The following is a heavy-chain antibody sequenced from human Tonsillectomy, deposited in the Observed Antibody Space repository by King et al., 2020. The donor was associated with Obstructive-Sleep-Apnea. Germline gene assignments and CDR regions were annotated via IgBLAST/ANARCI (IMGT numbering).Heavy chain of an antibody. J-gene: IGHJ3*02. CDR1: GFSLSDYA. D-gene: IGHD3-10*01. CDR3: AGPRPYGSRTSPDVFDM. V-gene: IGHV3-30*04. CDR2: QSFDANDK. Sequence: VQLVESGGGVVQPGRSLRLSCSASGFSLSDYAMHWVRQAPGKGLEWGAVQSFDANDKAYADSVKGRFTISRDISRKTVYLQMNSLRPEETAMYYCAGPRPYGSRTSPDVFDMWGQGTMVSVSS.